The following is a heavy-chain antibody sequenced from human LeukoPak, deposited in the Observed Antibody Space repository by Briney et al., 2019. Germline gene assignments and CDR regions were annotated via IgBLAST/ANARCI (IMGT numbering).Heavy chain of an antibody. CDR3: AREDYGDYPYYFDY. CDR2: FDPEDGET. Sequence: ASVKVSFKFSGYTLTELSMHWVRQAPGKGLEWMGGFDPEDGETIYAQKFQGRVTMTEDTSTDTAYMELSSLRSEDTAVYYCAREDYGDYPYYFDYWGQGTLVTVSS. CDR1: GYTLTELS. D-gene: IGHD4-17*01. V-gene: IGHV1-24*01. J-gene: IGHJ4*02.